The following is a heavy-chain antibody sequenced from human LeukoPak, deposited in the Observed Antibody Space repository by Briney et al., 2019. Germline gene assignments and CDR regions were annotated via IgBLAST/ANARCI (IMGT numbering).Heavy chain of an antibody. J-gene: IGHJ4*02. D-gene: IGHD5-18*01. CDR1: GGSISSYY. CDR3: ATCCGYSYANDY. V-gene: IGHV4-59*08. Sequence: PSETLSLTCTVSGGSISSYYWSWIRQPPGKGLDWIGYIYYSGSTNYNPSLKSRVTISVDTSKNQFSLKLSSVTAADTAVYYCATCCGYSYANDYWGQGTLVTVSS. CDR2: IYYSGST.